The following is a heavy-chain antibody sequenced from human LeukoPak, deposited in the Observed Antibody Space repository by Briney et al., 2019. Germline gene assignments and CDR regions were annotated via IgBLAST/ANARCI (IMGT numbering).Heavy chain of an antibody. CDR2: ISYDGSNK. D-gene: IGHD2-21*02. Sequence: GGSLRLSCAASGFTFSSYAMHWVRQAPGKGLEWVAVISYDGSNKYYADSVKGRFTISRDNSKNTLYLQMNSLRAEDTAVYYCARDHNVVVTAIGGIDYWGQGTLVTVSS. CDR3: ARDHNVVVTAIGGIDY. V-gene: IGHV3-30-3*01. CDR1: GFTFSSYA. J-gene: IGHJ4*02.